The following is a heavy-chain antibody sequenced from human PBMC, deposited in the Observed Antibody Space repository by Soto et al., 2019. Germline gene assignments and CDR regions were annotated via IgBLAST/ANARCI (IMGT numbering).Heavy chain of an antibody. CDR2: ISSSSSYI. CDR3: ARGSFIAARPPGD. D-gene: IGHD6-6*01. Sequence: GGSLRLSCAASGFTFSSYSMNWVRQAPGKGLEWVSSISSSSSYIYYADSVKGRFTISRDNAKNSLYLQMNSLRAEDTAVYYCARGSFIAARPPGDWGQGTLVTVSS. V-gene: IGHV3-21*01. J-gene: IGHJ4*02. CDR1: GFTFSSYS.